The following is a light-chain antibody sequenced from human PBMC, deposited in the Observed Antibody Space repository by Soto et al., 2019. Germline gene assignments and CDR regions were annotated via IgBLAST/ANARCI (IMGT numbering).Light chain of an antibody. V-gene: IGLV1-44*01. CDR3: VAWDVSLVV. Sequence: QLVLTQAPSASGTPGQRVTIFCSGSSSNIGTNTVIWYQQLPGAAPKLLIYSDNQRPSGVPDRFSGSKSGTSASLAISGLQSEDEADYYCVAWDVSLVVFGGGTKLTVL. CDR2: SDN. CDR1: SSNIGTNT. J-gene: IGLJ2*01.